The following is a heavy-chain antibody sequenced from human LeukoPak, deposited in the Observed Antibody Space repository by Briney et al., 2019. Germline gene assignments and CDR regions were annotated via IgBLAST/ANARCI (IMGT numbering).Heavy chain of an antibody. V-gene: IGHV1-18*01. CDR3: ARRFDSSGHPVFYYYMDV. CDR2: ISAYNGNT. Sequence: ASVKVSCKASGYTFTSYGISWVRQAPGQGLEWMGWISAYNGNTNYAQMLQGRVTMTTDTSTSTAYMELRSLRSDDTAVYYCARRFDSSGHPVFYYYMDVWGKGTTVTVSS. J-gene: IGHJ6*03. CDR1: GYTFTSYG. D-gene: IGHD3-22*01.